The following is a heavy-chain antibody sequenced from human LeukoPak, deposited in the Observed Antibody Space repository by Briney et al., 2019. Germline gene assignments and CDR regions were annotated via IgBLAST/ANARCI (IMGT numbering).Heavy chain of an antibody. V-gene: IGHV1-8*01. Sequence: ASVKVSCKASGYTFTSYDINWARQATGQGPEWMGWMNPNSGNTGYAQKFQGRVTMTRNTSISTAYMELSSLRSEDTAVYYCASDYSGYDSVPADYWGQGTLVTVSS. CDR1: GYTFTSYD. CDR2: MNPNSGNT. CDR3: ASDYSGYDSVPADY. D-gene: IGHD5-12*01. J-gene: IGHJ4*02.